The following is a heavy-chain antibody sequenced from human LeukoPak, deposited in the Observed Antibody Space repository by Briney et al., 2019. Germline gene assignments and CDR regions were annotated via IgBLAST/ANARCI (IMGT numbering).Heavy chain of an antibody. V-gene: IGHV3-21*01. CDR3: ARLKLLAPIDY. D-gene: IGHD3-10*01. CDR2: ISSSSSYI. J-gene: IGHJ4*02. Sequence: GGSLRLSCAASGFTFSSYSMNWVRQAPGKGLEWVSSISSSSSYIYYADSVKGRFTISRDNAKNSLYLQMNSLRAEDTAVYYCARLKLLAPIDYWGQGTLVTVSS. CDR1: GFTFSSYS.